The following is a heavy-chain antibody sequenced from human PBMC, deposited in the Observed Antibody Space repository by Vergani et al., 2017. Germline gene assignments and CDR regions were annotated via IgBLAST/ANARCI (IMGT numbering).Heavy chain of an antibody. V-gene: IGHV5-51*04. J-gene: IGHJ4*02. Sequence: EVELVQSGPEMRKPGESLKISCKGSEYSFGKYWIGWVRQMPGKGLEWMGIIYPADSDTRYSPSFQGQVTISADKPISTAFLQWDSLKASDTALYYCARHTTYTDSWGQGTLVTVSS. D-gene: IGHD1-1*01. CDR1: EYSFGKYW. CDR2: IYPADSDT. CDR3: ARHTTYTDS.